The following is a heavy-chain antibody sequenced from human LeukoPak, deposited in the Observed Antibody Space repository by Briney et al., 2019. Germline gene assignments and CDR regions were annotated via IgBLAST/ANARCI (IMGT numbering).Heavy chain of an antibody. CDR1: GYSFTSYW. CDR2: IYPGDSDT. D-gene: IGHD6-13*01. Sequence: GESLKISCKGSGYSFTSYWIGWVRQMPGKGLEWMGIIYPGDSDTRYSPSFQGQVTISADKSISTAYLQWSSLKASDTAMYYCARLLQLVSPYPECFQHWGQGTLVTVSS. J-gene: IGHJ1*01. CDR3: ARLLQLVSPYPECFQH. V-gene: IGHV5-51*01.